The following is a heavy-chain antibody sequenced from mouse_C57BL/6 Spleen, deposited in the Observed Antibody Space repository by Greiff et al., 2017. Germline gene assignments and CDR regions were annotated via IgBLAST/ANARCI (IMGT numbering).Heavy chain of an antibody. J-gene: IGHJ2*01. CDR1: GYAFSSSW. Sequence: QVQLQQSGPELVKPGASVKISCKASGYAFSSSWMNWVKQRPGKGLEWIGRIYPGDGDTNYNEKFKGKATLTVDKSSSTAYMQLSSLTSEDSAVYFCALTGTFYYFDYWGQGTTLTVSS. D-gene: IGHD4-1*01. V-gene: IGHV1-82*01. CDR2: IYPGDGDT. CDR3: ALTGTFYYFDY.